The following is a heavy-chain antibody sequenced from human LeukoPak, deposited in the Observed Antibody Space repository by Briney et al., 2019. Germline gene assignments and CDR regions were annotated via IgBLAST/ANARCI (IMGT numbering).Heavy chain of an antibody. J-gene: IGHJ4*02. CDR2: INHSGST. Sequence: SETLSLTCAVYGGSFSGYYWSWIRQPPGKGLEWIGEINHSGSTNYNPSLKSRVTISVDTSKNQFSLKLSSVTAADTAVYYCARAPLGWGVYGSGSYFKNWGQGTLVTVSS. CDR3: ARAPLGWGVYGSGSYFKN. D-gene: IGHD3-10*01. V-gene: IGHV4-34*01. CDR1: GGSFSGYY.